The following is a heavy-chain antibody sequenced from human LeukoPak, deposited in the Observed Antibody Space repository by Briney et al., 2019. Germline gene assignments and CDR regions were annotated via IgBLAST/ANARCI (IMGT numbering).Heavy chain of an antibody. CDR2: IYTSGST. V-gene: IGHV4-4*07. J-gene: IGHJ6*03. CDR1: GGSISSYY. Sequence: SETLSLTCTVSGGSISSYYWSWIRQPAGKGLEWIGRIYTSGSTNYNPSLKSRVTMSVDTSKNQFSLKLSSVTAADTAVYYCAREHYDILTGYYGYMDVWGKGTTVTISS. CDR3: AREHYDILTGYYGYMDV. D-gene: IGHD3-9*01.